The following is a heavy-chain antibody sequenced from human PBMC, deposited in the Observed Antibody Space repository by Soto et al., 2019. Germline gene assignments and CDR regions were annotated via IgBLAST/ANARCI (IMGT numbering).Heavy chain of an antibody. Sequence: SETLSLTCTVSGGSISSGDYYWSWIRQPPGKGLEWIGYIYYSGSTYYNPSLKSRVTISVDTSKNQFSLKLSSVTAADTAVYYCARDPLYYGGNSYYFDYWGQGTLVTVSS. J-gene: IGHJ4*02. CDR1: GGSISSGDYY. CDR2: IYYSGST. CDR3: ARDPLYYGGNSYYFDY. D-gene: IGHD2-21*02. V-gene: IGHV4-30-4*01.